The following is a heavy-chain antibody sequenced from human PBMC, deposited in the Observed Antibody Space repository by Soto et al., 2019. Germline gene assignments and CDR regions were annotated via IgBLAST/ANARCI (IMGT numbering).Heavy chain of an antibody. V-gene: IGHV1-46*01. J-gene: IGHJ6*02. CDR1: GYTFTSYY. D-gene: IGHD6-13*01. CDR3: ARDSIAAAGDYYYCGMDV. CDR2: INPSGGST. Sequence: ASVKVSCKAPGYTFTSYYMHWVRQAPGQGLEWMGIINPSGGSTSYAQKFQGRVTMTRDTSTSTVYMELSSLRSEDTAVYYCARDSIAAAGDYYYCGMDVWGQGTTVTVSS.